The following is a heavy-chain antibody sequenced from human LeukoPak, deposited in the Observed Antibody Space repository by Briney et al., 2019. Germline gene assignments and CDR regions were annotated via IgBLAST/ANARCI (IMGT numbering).Heavy chain of an antibody. V-gene: IGHV4-59*01. CDR3: ARVDILTGYYNRYNWFDP. CDR1: GGSISSYY. D-gene: IGHD3-9*01. CDR2: IYYSGST. Sequence: SETLSLTCTVSGGSISSYYWSWIRQPPGKGLEWIGYIYYSGSTNYNPSLKSRVTISVDTSKNQFSLKLSSVTAADTAVYYCARVDILTGYYNRYNWFDPWGQGTLVTVSS. J-gene: IGHJ5*02.